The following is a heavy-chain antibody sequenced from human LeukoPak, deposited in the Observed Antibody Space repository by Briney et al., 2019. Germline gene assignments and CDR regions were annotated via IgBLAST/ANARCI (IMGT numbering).Heavy chain of an antibody. J-gene: IGHJ4*02. CDR3: VRALAAAFDY. Sequence: GGSLRLSCAASGFTVSSNYMSWVRQAPGKGLEWVSVIYSGGSTYYADSVKGRFTISRDNSKNTLYLQMNSLRAEDTAVYYCVRALAAAFDYWGQGTLVTVSS. V-gene: IGHV3-66*01. CDR2: IYSGGST. CDR1: GFTVSSNY. D-gene: IGHD6-13*01.